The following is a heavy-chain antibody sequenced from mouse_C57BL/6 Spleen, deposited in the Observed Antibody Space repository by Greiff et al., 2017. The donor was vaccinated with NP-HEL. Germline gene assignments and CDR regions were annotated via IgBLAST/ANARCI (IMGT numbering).Heavy chain of an antibody. CDR3: ARRSGVYWYFDV. CDR2: INPNNGGT. J-gene: IGHJ1*03. CDR1: GYTFTDYN. Sequence: SGPELVKPGASVKIPCKASGYTFTDYNMDWVKQSHGKSLEWIGDINPNNGGTIYNQKFKGKATLTVDKSSSTAYMELRSLTSEDTAVYYCARRSGVYWYFDVWGTGTTVTVSS. V-gene: IGHV1-18*01. D-gene: IGHD4-1*01.